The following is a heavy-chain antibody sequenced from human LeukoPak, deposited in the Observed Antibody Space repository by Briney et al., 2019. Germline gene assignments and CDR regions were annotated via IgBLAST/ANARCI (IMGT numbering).Heavy chain of an antibody. J-gene: IGHJ4*02. V-gene: IGHV3-33*01. CDR3: ASSYGDYGDY. D-gene: IGHD4-17*01. CDR1: GFTFSSYG. Sequence: PGRSLRLSCAASGFTFSSYGMHWVRQAPGKGLEWVAAIWYDGSNKYYADSVKGRFTISRDNSKNTLYLQMNSLRAEDTAVYYCASSYGDYGDYWGQGTLVTVSS. CDR2: IWYDGSNK.